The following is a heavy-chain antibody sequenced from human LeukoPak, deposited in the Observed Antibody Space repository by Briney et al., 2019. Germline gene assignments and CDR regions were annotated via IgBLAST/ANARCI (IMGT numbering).Heavy chain of an antibody. D-gene: IGHD3-22*01. CDR2: VIPVYGTA. V-gene: IGHV1-69*05. Sequence: ASVKVSCKASGGTFSSYDISWVRQAPGQGLEWMGRVIPVYGTAIYAQKFQGRVTITTDESTSTAYMERSSLRSEDTAVYYCATQTYYYDSSGYYGIYFDYWGQGTLVTVSS. CDR3: ATQTYYYDSSGYYGIYFDY. CDR1: GGTFSSYD. J-gene: IGHJ4*02.